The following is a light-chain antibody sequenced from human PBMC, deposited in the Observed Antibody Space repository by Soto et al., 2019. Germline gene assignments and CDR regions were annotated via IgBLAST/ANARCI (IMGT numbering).Light chain of an antibody. Sequence: EIGMTQSPATLSVSPGDRATLSCRASESVSSTLAWYQQKPGQAPSLLIYGASNRATSIPASFSGSWSGTVCTLTISCLQSEDLAIYYCQQDNNWLTFGGGTQLEIK. CDR2: GAS. CDR1: ESVSST. V-gene: IGKV3-15*01. J-gene: IGKJ4*02. CDR3: QQDNNWLT.